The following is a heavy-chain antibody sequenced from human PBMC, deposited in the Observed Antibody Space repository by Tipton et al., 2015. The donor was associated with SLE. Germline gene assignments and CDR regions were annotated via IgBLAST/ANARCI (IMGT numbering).Heavy chain of an antibody. D-gene: IGHD3-10*01. J-gene: IGHJ4*02. CDR1: GFTFNNYW. Sequence: GSLRLSCAASGFTFNNYWMHWVRQAPGKGLVWVSRILTDGSTTNYADSVKGRFTISSDNAKNTLYLQMNSLRAEDTAVYYCARGPSYYYSFDSWGQGTLVTVSS. CDR2: ILTDGSTT. V-gene: IGHV3-74*01. CDR3: ARGPSYYYSFDS.